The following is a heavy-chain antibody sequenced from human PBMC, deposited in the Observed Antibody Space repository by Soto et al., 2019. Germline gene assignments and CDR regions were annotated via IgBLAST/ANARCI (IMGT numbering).Heavy chain of an antibody. J-gene: IGHJ6*03. CDR2: HKPQNGDK. V-gene: IGHV1-2*02. CDR1: GYPFPAYR. CDR3: KRDMVATRDDDDVYAGEV. Sequence: GSVKVACKAAGYPFPAYRLQWVRQAPGQGLEWMGWHKPQNGDKIYAREFLDRVPMTVDTAITPAHMDQTILTSDGRATYYCKRDMVATRDDDDVYAGEVWGKGTGVTVS. D-gene: IGHD5-12*01.